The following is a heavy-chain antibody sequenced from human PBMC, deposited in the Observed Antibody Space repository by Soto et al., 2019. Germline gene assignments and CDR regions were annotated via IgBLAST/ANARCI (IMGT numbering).Heavy chain of an antibody. Sequence: QVQLVESGGGVVQPGRSLRLSWAASGFNFNNYGMHWVRQAPGKGLAWVAVIWNDGNGYYYANSVKGRFTISRDNSKNTLFPQTSSLSADDAVVYYCARRQSTSSTRGAAYARGGMDVWGQGTTVTGSS. CDR2: IWNDGNGY. CDR3: ARRQSTSSTRGAAYARGGMDV. V-gene: IGHV3-33*01. J-gene: IGHJ6*02. CDR1: GFNFNNYG. D-gene: IGHD2-21*01.